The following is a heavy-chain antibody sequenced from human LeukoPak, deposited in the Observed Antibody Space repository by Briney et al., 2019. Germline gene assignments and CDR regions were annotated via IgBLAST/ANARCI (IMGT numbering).Heavy chain of an antibody. CDR1: GYTLTGYY. J-gene: IGHJ4*02. D-gene: IGHD3-10*01. CDR3: AKDKAHGSGSLFDY. V-gene: IGHV1-2*02. Sequence: ASVKVSCKASGYTLTGYYMHWVRQAPGQGLEWMGWINPNSGGTNYAQKFQGRFTISRDNSKNTLYLQMNSLRAEDTAVYYCAKDKAHGSGSLFDYWGQGTLVTVSS. CDR2: INPNSGGT.